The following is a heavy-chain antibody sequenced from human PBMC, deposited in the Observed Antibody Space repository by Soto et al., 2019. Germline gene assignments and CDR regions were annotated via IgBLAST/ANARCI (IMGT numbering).Heavy chain of an antibody. CDR1: GGSISNDGYY. Sequence: PSETLSLTCTVSGGSISNDGYYWSWIRPHPGKGLEWVGYIFYSGTTYYNPSLKSRVTISVGTSKNQFSLKLSSVTVADTALYYCARDKGAGAGVFDIWGQGTMVTVSS. D-gene: IGHD6-19*01. J-gene: IGHJ3*02. V-gene: IGHV4-31*03. CDR2: IFYSGTT. CDR3: ARDKGAGAGVFDI.